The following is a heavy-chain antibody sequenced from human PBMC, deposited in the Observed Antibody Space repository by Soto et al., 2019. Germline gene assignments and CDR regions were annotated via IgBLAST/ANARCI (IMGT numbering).Heavy chain of an antibody. V-gene: IGHV1-69*13. CDR2: IIPFFGTA. Sequence: ASVKVSCKASGGTFSTFCVSWVRQAPVQGLEWMGGIIPFFGTARYSQKFEDRITITADESTNTVYMDLRSLTSEDTAIYYCAKSAPMDAGDKYYYDFWGQGALVTVSS. CDR3: AKSAPMDAGDKYYYDF. J-gene: IGHJ4*02. D-gene: IGHD4-17*01. CDR1: GGTFSTFC.